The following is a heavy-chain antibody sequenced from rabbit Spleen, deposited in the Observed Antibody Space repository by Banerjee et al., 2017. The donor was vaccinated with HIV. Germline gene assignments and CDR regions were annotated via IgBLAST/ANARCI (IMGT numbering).Heavy chain of an antibody. CDR3: ARDTGSSFSSYGMDL. Sequence: QSLEESGGDLVKPGASLTLTCTASGFSFSNRYYMCWVRQAPGKGLEWIACIYSGSSGFTYYASWAKGRSTFSKTSSTTVTLQMTSLTVADTATYFCARDTGSSFSSYGMDLWGPGTLVTVS. CDR1: GFSFSNRYY. J-gene: IGHJ6*01. V-gene: IGHV1S40*01. D-gene: IGHD8-1*01. CDR2: IYSGSSGFT.